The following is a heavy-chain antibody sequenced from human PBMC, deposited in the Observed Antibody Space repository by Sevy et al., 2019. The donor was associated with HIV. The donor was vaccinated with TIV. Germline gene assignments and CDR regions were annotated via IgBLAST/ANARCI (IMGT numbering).Heavy chain of an antibody. Sequence: GGSLRLSCVASGFTLRTYAMNWVRQAPGKGLKWVSTIFKSGDVTDYADSVKGRFTIARDNSKNTVYLHMNSLRAEDTALYFCAGARYDSSGSFDAFDIWGQGTMVTVSS. J-gene: IGHJ3*02. D-gene: IGHD3-22*01. CDR1: GFTLRTYA. CDR3: AGARYDSSGSFDAFDI. V-gene: IGHV3-23*01. CDR2: IFKSGDVT.